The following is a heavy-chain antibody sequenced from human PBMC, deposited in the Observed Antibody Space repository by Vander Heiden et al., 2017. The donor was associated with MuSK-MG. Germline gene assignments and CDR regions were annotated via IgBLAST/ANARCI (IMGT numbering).Heavy chain of an antibody. CDR3: ATTGGDFGVVTAPVYYYYYMDV. V-gene: IGHV1-69*12. J-gene: IGHJ6*03. CDR2: IIPIFGTA. CDR1: GVTFSSYA. D-gene: IGHD3-3*01. Sequence: QVQLVQSGAEVKKPGSSVKVSCKASGVTFSSYAISWVRQAPGQGLEWMGGIIPIFGTANYAQKFQGRVTITADESTSTAYMELSSLRSEDTAVYYCATTGGDFGVVTAPVYYYYYMDVWGQGTTVTVSS.